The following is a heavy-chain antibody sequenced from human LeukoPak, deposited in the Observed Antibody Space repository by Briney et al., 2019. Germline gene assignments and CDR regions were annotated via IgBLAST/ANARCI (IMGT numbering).Heavy chain of an antibody. CDR1: GFTFSSYG. V-gene: IGHV3-30*18. D-gene: IGHD6-13*01. J-gene: IGHJ4*02. Sequence: GGSLRLSCAASGFTFSSYGMHWVRQAPGKGLEWVAVISYDGSNKYYADSVKGRFTISRDNSKNTLYLQMNSLRAEDTAVYYCAKDLQQQLVLVIYYWGQAPLFTVSS. CDR3: AKDLQQQLVLVIYY. CDR2: ISYDGSNK.